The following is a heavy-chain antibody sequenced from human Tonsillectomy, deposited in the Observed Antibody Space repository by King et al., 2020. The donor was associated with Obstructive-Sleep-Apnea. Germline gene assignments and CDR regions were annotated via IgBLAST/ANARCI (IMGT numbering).Heavy chain of an antibody. J-gene: IGHJ4*02. Sequence: HGQLVQSGAEVKKPGASVKVSCKASGYTFPNYAMHWVRQAPGQRLEWMGWINAGNGDTKSSQKFQGSVTITRDTSASTAYMELSSLRSEDTAVYYCARGGGSMVRVVIIAHFDYWGQGTLVTVSS. CDR3: ARGGGSMVRVVIIAHFDY. V-gene: IGHV1-3*01. CDR1: GYTFPNYA. D-gene: IGHD3-10*01. CDR2: INAGNGDT.